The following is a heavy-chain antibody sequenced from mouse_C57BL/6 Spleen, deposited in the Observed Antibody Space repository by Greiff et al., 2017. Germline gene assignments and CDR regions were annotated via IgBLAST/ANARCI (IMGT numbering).Heavy chain of an antibody. V-gene: IGHV1-18*01. D-gene: IGHD1-1*02. J-gene: IGHJ1*03. Sequence: EVKLMESGPELVKPGASVKIPCKASGYTFTDYNMDWVKQSHGKSLEWIGDINPNNGGTIYNQKFKGKATLTVDKSSSTAYMELRSLTSEDTAVYYCARRRVVADWYFDVWGTGTTVTVSS. CDR3: ARRRVVADWYFDV. CDR1: GYTFTDYN. CDR2: INPNNGGT.